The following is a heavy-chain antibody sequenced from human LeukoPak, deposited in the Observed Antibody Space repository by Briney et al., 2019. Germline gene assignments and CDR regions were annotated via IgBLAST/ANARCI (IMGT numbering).Heavy chain of an antibody. CDR3: ARDTGYSSSWYYGDFDY. V-gene: IGHV1-2*06. CDR2: INPNSGGT. D-gene: IGHD6-13*01. J-gene: IGHJ4*02. Sequence: ASVKVSSKASGYTFTGYYMHWVRQAPGQGLEWMGRINPNSGGTNYAQKFQGRVTMTRDTSISTAHMELSRLRSDDTAVYYCARDTGYSSSWYYGDFDYWGQGTLVTVSS. CDR1: GYTFTGYY.